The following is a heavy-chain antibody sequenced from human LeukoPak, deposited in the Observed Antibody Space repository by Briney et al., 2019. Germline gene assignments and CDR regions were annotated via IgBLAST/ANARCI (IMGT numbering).Heavy chain of an antibody. CDR2: IFSGGTT. CDR3: ASYDGRAAYFEY. J-gene: IGHJ4*02. Sequence: PVGSLRLSCAASGFTVSNTYMSWVRQAPGKGLEWVSVIFSGGTTYYADSVRGRFTISRDISKNTVYLQMNSLRPEDTAVYYCASYDGRAAYFEYWGQGTLVTVSS. V-gene: IGHV3-66*02. D-gene: IGHD3-22*01. CDR1: GFTVSNTY.